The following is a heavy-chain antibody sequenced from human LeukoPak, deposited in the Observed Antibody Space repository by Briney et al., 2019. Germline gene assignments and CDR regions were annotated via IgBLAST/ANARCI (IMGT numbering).Heavy chain of an antibody. CDR2: ISSSSSYI. Sequence: GGSLRLSCAASGFTFSSYSMNWVRQAPGKGLEWVSSISSSSSYIYYADSVKGRFTISRDNAKNSLYLQMNSLRAEDTAVYYCARDHRYCSGTSCNGFLEVFDYWGQGTLVTVSS. CDR1: GFTFSSYS. D-gene: IGHD2-2*01. J-gene: IGHJ4*02. CDR3: ARDHRYCSGTSCNGFLEVFDY. V-gene: IGHV3-21*01.